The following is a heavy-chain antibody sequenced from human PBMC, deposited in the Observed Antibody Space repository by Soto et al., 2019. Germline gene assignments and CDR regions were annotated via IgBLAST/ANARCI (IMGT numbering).Heavy chain of an antibody. D-gene: IGHD6-13*01. Sequence: QVQLQESGPGLVKPSQTLSLTCTVSGGSISSGGYYWSWIRQHPGKGLEWIGDIYYSGSTYYNPHLTSTVTLSLDSFKNHFCLKLSLVTAADTALDYWARGRRRAAAGKDCYYFYDLDVWGKGTTVTVSS. CDR2: IYYSGST. CDR1: GGSISSGGYY. CDR3: ARGRRRAAAGKDCYYFYDLDV. V-gene: IGHV4-31*01. J-gene: IGHJ6*03.